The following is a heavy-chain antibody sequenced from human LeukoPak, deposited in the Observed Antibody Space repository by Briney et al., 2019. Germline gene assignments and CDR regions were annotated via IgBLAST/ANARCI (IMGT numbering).Heavy chain of an antibody. CDR3: ANASWVSSTDAVR. J-gene: IGHJ4*02. V-gene: IGHV3-23*01. D-gene: IGHD3-16*01. CDR2: IRGNGET. CDR1: GLSFSTFA. Sequence: GGSLRLSCAASGLSFSTFAMSWVRQGPATGLEWVSSIRGNGETFCADSVKGRFTLSSDSSRNTVYFQLNNLRVEHTAIYYCANASWVSSTDAVRWGQGTLVTVSS.